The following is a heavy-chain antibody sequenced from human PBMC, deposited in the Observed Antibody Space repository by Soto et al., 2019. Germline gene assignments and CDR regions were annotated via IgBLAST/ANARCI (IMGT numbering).Heavy chain of an antibody. CDR2: IYYSGST. Sequence: GGSISSYDGSGIRQPAGKGLGWTGYIYYSGSTNYKPSPKGRVTISVDTSKNQLSLKLSSVTAADTAVYYCPRGTEQWLVRRAFDSWGQGTKVTVSS. V-gene: IGHV4-59*01. J-gene: IGHJ3*02. CDR3: PRGTEQWLVRRAFDS. D-gene: IGHD6-19*01. CDR1: GGSISSYD.